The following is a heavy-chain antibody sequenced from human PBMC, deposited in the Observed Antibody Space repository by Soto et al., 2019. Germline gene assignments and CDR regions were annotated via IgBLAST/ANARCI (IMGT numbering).Heavy chain of an antibody. CDR3: TTDTVCDY. J-gene: IGHJ4*02. V-gene: IGHV3-15*07. CDR2: IKSMPDGGTA. CDR1: GFTLSKTW. Sequence: EVHLVEFGGGLVKPGGSLRLPCAASGFTLSKTWMNWVRQAPGKGLEWVGRIKSMPDGGTADYAAPLKGRFTISRDDSKNTLFLQMNSLKTEDTAVYYCTTDTVCDYWGQGTLVTVSS. D-gene: IGHD3-16*01.